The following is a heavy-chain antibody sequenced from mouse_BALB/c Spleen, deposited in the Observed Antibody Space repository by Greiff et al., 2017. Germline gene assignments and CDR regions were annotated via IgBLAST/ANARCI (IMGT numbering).Heavy chain of an antibody. V-gene: IGHV10-1*02. Sequence: EVMLVESGGGLVQPKGSLKLSCAASGFTFNTYAMNWVRQAPGKGLEWVARIRSKSNNYATYYADSVKDRFTISRDDSQSMLYLQMNNLKTEDTAMYYCVRPSIYYDPWFAYWGQGTLVTVSA. CDR1: GFTFNTYA. J-gene: IGHJ3*01. CDR2: IRSKSNNYAT. CDR3: VRPSIYYDPWFAY. D-gene: IGHD2-4*01.